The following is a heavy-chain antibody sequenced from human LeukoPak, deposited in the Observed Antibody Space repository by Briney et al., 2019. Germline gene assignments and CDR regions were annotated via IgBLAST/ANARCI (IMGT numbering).Heavy chain of an antibody. CDR3: ARGPYCSGATCYSQMFDF. D-gene: IGHD2-15*01. J-gene: IGHJ4*02. V-gene: IGHV1-18*01. CDR1: GYTFTTYG. Sequence: ASVKVSCKASGYTFTTYGISRVRQAPGQGLEWMGWITTYNGNTNYAQKLQGRVSMTTDTSTSTAHMELRSLRSDDTAVYYCARGPYCSGATCYSQMFDFWGQGSPVAVSS. CDR2: ITTYNGNT.